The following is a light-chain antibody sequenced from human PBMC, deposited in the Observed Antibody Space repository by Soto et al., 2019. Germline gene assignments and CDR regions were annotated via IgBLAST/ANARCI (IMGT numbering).Light chain of an antibody. Sequence: QSVLTQPPSVSGAPGQRVTISCTRSSSEIGSTYDVQWYQQLPGTAPKLLIHGNTDRPSGVPDRFSGSKSGTSASLAITGLQADDEADYYCQSYDDSLSVHYVFGTGTKVTVL. CDR2: GNT. CDR3: QSYDDSLSVHYV. CDR1: SSEIGSTYD. V-gene: IGLV1-40*01. J-gene: IGLJ1*01.